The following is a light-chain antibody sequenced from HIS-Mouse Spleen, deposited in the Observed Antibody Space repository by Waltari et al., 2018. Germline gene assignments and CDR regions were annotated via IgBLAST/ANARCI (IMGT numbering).Light chain of an antibody. J-gene: IGLJ2*01. CDR3: CSYAGSSTVV. CDR2: EGS. Sequence: QSALPQPASVSGSPGQSITISCTGPSSDVGSYNLFPWYQQHPGKAPKLMIYEGSKRPSGVSNRFSGSKSGNTASLTISGLQAEDEADYYCCSYAGSSTVVFGGGTKLTVL. CDR1: SSDVGSYNL. V-gene: IGLV2-23*01.